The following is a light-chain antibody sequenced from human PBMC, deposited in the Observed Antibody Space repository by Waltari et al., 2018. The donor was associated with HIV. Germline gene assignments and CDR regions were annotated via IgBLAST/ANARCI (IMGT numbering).Light chain of an antibody. CDR1: RGDVGGYNY. V-gene: IGLV2-14*01. Sequence: QSALTQPASVSGSPGQSITTSCTGTRGDVGGYNYVSWYQQYPGKAPKLIIYEVNNRPSGVSDRFSGSKSGNTASLTISGLQAEDEADYYCSSYTSSSTLDVFGTGTEVTVL. J-gene: IGLJ1*01. CDR3: SSYTSSSTLDV. CDR2: EVN.